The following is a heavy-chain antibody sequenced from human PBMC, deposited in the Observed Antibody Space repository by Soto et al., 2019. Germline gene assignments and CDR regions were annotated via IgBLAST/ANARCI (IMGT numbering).Heavy chain of an antibody. Sequence: GGSLRLSCAASGFTFSSYSMNWVRQAPGKGLEWVSSISSSSSYIYYADSVKGRFTISRDNAKNSLYLQMNSLRAEDTAVYYCARWGVFWSGSPSRYFDLWGRGTLVTVSS. D-gene: IGHD3-3*01. CDR3: ARWGVFWSGSPSRYFDL. CDR1: GFTFSSYS. V-gene: IGHV3-21*01. J-gene: IGHJ2*01. CDR2: ISSSSSYI.